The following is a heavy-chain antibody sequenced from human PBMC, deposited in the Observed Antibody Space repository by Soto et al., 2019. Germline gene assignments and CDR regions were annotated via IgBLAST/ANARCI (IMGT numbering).Heavy chain of an antibody. CDR2: VVPMFSSS. Sequence: QVQLVQSGAEVRKPGSSVNVSCKASGTTFSTHGIHWVRQAPGQGLEWMGGVVPMFSSSNYAQKFHGRLTIVADESTNSAYMELSSLRADDSAIYYCARSSGTYYFDHWGQGTLVNVSS. CDR3: ARSSGTYYFDH. D-gene: IGHD6-19*01. CDR1: GTTFSTHG. V-gene: IGHV1-69*01. J-gene: IGHJ4*02.